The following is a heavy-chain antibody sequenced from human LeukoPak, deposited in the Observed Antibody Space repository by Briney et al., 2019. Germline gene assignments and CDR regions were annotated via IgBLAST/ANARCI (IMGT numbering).Heavy chain of an antibody. CDR3: GRNGDGYRKFDY. D-gene: IGHD5-24*01. V-gene: IGHV1-69*05. Sequence: SVKVSCKASGGTFSSYAISWVRQAPGQGLEWMGRIIPIFGTANYAQKFQGRVTITTDESTSTAYMELSSLRSEDTAVYYCGRNGDGYRKFDYSGQGTLVTVSS. J-gene: IGHJ4*02. CDR1: GGTFSSYA. CDR2: IIPIFGTA.